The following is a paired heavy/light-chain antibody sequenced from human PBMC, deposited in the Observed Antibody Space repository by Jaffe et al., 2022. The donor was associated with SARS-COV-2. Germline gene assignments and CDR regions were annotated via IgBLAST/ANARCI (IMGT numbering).Light chain of an antibody. Sequence: SYELTQPPSVSVSPGQTARITCSGDALPDLYAHWYQQKPGQAPLLVIYKDTARPSGIPERFSGSSSGTTVTLTISGVQAEDEAEYYCQSADSSGTYVVFGGGTKLTVL. J-gene: IGLJ2*01. CDR2: KDT. V-gene: IGLV3-25*03. CDR1: ALPDLY. CDR3: QSADSSGTYVV.
Heavy chain of an antibody. D-gene: IGHD6-19*01. V-gene: IGHV4-59*01. Sequence: QVQLQESGPGLVKPSETLSLTCTVSGGSISTYYWSWIRQPPGKGLEWIGYIYYSGNTNYNPSLKSRVTISLDTSKNQFSLRLSSVTAADTAVYYCTRVATGGSGWFYFDSWGQGTLVTVSS. J-gene: IGHJ4*02. CDR3: TRVATGGSGWFYFDS. CDR1: GGSISTYY. CDR2: IYYSGNT.